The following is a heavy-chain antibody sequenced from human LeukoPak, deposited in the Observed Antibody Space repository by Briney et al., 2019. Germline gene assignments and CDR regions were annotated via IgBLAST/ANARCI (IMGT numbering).Heavy chain of an antibody. D-gene: IGHD1-26*01. CDR3: ARLGSYHDF. V-gene: IGHV4-4*09. CDR2: IHATGGS. CDR1: GASIRNYY. Sequence: SETLSRTCTVSGASIRNYYWSWIRQTPEKGLEWMGYIHATGGSNYYPSLKSRLTVSIDTSRNQLSLKLTSVTAADTAVYFCARLGSYHDFWGQAALVTVS. J-gene: IGHJ4*02.